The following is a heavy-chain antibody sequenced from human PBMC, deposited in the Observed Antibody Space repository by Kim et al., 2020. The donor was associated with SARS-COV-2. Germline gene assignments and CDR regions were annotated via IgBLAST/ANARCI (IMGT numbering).Heavy chain of an antibody. CDR3: ARELPGGYYFDY. V-gene: IGHV1-46*04. Sequence: NYAQKLKGRVTMTRETSTGTVYMELSSLRSGDTAVYYCARELPGGYYFDYWGQGTLVTVSS. D-gene: IGHD2-21*01. J-gene: IGHJ4*02.